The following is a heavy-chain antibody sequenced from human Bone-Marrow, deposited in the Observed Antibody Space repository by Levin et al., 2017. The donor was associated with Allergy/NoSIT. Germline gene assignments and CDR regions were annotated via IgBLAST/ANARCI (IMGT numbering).Heavy chain of an antibody. Sequence: GGSLRLSCAASGFTFSSYGMHWVRQAPGKGLEWVAVIWYDGSNKIYADSVKGRFTISRDNSKNTVDLQMDSLRAEDTALYYCVRDKGNHFDYWAQGTLVTVSS. J-gene: IGHJ4*02. CDR1: GFTFSSYG. CDR2: IWYDGSNK. V-gene: IGHV3-33*01. D-gene: IGHD1-14*01. CDR3: VRDKGNHFDY.